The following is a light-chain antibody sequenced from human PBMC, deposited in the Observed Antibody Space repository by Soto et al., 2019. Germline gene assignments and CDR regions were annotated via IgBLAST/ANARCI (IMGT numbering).Light chain of an antibody. J-gene: IGLJ3*02. CDR1: SSDVGSYNL. V-gene: IGLV2-23*01. CDR3: CSYAGSIWV. CDR2: EGS. Sequence: QLVLTQPASVSGSPGQSITISCTGTSSDVGSYNLVSWYQQHPGKAPKLMIYEGSKRPSGVSNRFSGSKSGNTASLTISGLQAEDEADYYCCSYAGSIWVFGGGTQLTVL.